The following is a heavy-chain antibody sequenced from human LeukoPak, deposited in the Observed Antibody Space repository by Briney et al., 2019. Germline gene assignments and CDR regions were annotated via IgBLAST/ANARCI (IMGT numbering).Heavy chain of an antibody. CDR2: IKSRGDGGTV. V-gene: IGHV3-15*01. CDR1: GFIFTNAY. Sequence: GGSLRLSCAASGFIFTNAYMSWVRQAPGEGLEWVGRIKSRGDGGTVEYAAPVKDRFSISRDDSRNMLYLQMNSLKTEDTAVYYCTTDAGYSSRWYKDWGQGTLVTVAS. J-gene: IGHJ4*02. D-gene: IGHD6-13*01. CDR3: TTDAGYSSRWYKD.